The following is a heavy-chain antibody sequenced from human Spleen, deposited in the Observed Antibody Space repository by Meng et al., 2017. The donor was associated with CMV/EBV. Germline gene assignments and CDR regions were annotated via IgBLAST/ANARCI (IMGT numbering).Heavy chain of an antibody. D-gene: IGHD4-17*01. V-gene: IGHV1-69*05. Sequence: CKASGGTFSTYAISWVRQDPGQGLEWMGGIITLFGKANYAQKFQGRVTITTDESTSTAYMELSSLRSEDTAVYYCARSLMTTVTTLGYWGQGTLVTVSS. J-gene: IGHJ4*02. CDR1: GGTFSTYA. CDR2: IITLFGKA. CDR3: ARSLMTTVTTLGY.